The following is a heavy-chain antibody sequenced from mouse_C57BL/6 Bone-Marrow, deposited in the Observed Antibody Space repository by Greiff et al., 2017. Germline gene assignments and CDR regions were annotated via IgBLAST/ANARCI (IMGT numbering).Heavy chain of an antibody. D-gene: IGHD2-4*01. CDR1: GYTFTDYY. CDR2: INPYNGGT. Sequence: VQLQQSGPVLVKPGASVKMSCKASGYTFTDYYMNWVKQSHGKSLEWIGVINPYNGGTSYNQKFKGKATLTVDKSSSTAYMELNSLPSEDSAVSYGASSSSYDYDGYYYAMDYWGQGTSVTVSS. CDR3: ASSSSYDYDGYYYAMDY. J-gene: IGHJ4*01. V-gene: IGHV1-19*01.